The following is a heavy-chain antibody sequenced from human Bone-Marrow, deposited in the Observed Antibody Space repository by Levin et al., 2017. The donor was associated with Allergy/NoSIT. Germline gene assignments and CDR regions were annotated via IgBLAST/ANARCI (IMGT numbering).Heavy chain of an antibody. CDR2: IYYSGST. V-gene: IGHV4-59*01. D-gene: IGHD3-10*01. CDR3: ARSPLRFPLRQHGWFDP. Sequence: ASETLSLTCTVSGGSISSYYWSWIRQPPGKGLEWIGYIYYSGSTNYNPSLKSRVTISVDTSKNQFSLKLSSVTAADTAVYYCARSPLRFPLRQHGWFDPWGQGTLVTVSS. CDR1: GGSISSYY. J-gene: IGHJ5*02.